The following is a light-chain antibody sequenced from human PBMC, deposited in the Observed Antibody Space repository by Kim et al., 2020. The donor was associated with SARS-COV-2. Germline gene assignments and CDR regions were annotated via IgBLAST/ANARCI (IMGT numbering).Light chain of an antibody. CDR2: EVS. CDR1: SSDVGAYNY. V-gene: IGLV2-8*01. Sequence: SVTISCTETSSDVGAYNYVSWYQQHPGKAPKLMIYEVSKRPSGVPDRFSGSKSGNTASLTVSGLQAEDEADYYCSSYAGTNNYVVFGGGTQLTVL. CDR3: SSYAGTNNYVV. J-gene: IGLJ2*01.